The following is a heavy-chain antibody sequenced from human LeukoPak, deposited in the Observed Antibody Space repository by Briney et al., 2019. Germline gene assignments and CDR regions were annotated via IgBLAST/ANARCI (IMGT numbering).Heavy chain of an antibody. CDR1: GFTFSSYA. D-gene: IGHD2-2*02. Sequence: GGSLRLSCAASGFTFSSYAMSWVRQAPGKGLEWVSAISGSGGSTYYADSVKGRFTISRDNSKNTLYLQMNSLRAEDTAVYYCAKGSGKGYCSSTSCYISDYWGQGTLVTVSS. CDR3: AKGSGKGYCSSTSCYISDY. J-gene: IGHJ4*02. V-gene: IGHV3-23*01. CDR2: ISGSGGST.